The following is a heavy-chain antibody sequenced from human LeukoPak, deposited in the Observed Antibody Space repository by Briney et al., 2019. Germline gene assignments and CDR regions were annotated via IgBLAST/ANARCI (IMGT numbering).Heavy chain of an antibody. V-gene: IGHV4-4*02. Sequence: SETLSLTCAVSGDSISNSNWWSWVRQPPGKGLEWIGEIFQSGSTNYNPSLKNRVTISIDKFKNQFSLELRYVTAADTAIYYCARDRELSTNRNYHYGMDIWGQGASVTVSS. J-gene: IGHJ6*02. CDR3: ARDRELSTNRNYHYGMDI. CDR2: IFQSGST. D-gene: IGHD3-16*02. CDR1: GDSISNSNW.